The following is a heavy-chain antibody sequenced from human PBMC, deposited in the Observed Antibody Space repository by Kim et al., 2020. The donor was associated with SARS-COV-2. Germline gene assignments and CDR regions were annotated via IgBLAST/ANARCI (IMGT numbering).Heavy chain of an antibody. CDR1: GFTFSNAW. CDR2: IKSKTDGGTT. D-gene: IGHD1-26*01. J-gene: IGHJ4*02. V-gene: IGHV3-15*01. Sequence: GGSLRLSCAASGFTFSNAWMSWVRQAPGKGLEWVGRIKSKTDGGTTDYAAPVKGRFTISRDDSKNTLYLQMNSLKTEDTAVYYCTTGRWWEAHGFDYWGQGTLVTVSS. CDR3: TTGRWWEAHGFDY.